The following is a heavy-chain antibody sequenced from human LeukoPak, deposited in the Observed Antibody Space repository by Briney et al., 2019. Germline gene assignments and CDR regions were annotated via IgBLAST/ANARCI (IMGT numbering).Heavy chain of an antibody. Sequence: ASVKVSCKASGYTFTSYYMHWVRQAPGQGLEWMGIINPSGGSTSYAQKFQGRVTMTRDTSTSTVYMELSSLGSEDTAVYYCARTLTSEYYDLYWGQGTLVTVSS. J-gene: IGHJ4*02. CDR3: ARTLTSEYYDLY. D-gene: IGHD3-3*01. CDR2: INPSGGST. V-gene: IGHV1-46*01. CDR1: GYTFTSYY.